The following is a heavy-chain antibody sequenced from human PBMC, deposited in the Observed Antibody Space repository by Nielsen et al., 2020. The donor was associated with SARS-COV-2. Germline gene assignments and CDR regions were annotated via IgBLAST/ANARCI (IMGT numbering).Heavy chain of an antibody. J-gene: IGHJ3*02. CDR1: GYTFTGYY. Sequence: ASVKVSCKASGYTFTGYYMHWVRQAPGQGLEWMGWINTNTGNPTYAQGFTGRFVFSLDTSVSTAYLQISSLKAEDTAVYYCARAPITMIVVVNAFDIWGQGTMVTVSS. V-gene: IGHV7-4-1*02. D-gene: IGHD3-22*01. CDR2: INTNTGNP. CDR3: ARAPITMIVVVNAFDI.